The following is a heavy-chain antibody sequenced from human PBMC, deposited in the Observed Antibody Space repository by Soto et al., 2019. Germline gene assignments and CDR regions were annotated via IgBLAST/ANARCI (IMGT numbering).Heavy chain of an antibody. Sequence: PSQTLSLTCAISGDSVSSNSAAWNWISQSPSRGLEWLGRSHYRSKWYNDYAVSVKSRITINHDTSKNQFSLQLNTVTPENTAVYYCARDLEDYYYYGMDVWGQGTTVTVSS. D-gene: IGHD1-1*01. J-gene: IGHJ6*02. CDR3: ARDLEDYYYYGMDV. CDR1: GDSVSSNSAA. CDR2: SHYRSKWYN. V-gene: IGHV6-1*01.